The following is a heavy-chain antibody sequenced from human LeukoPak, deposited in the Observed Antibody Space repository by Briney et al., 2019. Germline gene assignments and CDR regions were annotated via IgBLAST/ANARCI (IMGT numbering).Heavy chain of an antibody. J-gene: IGHJ4*02. CDR2: IKHDGSDK. CDR3: ARGGHRQKEF. CDR1: GFTFSNYW. D-gene: IGHD3-10*01. Sequence: GGSLRLSCSASGFTFSNYWMTWVRQSPGKGLEWVAIIKHDGSDKYCVDSVKGRFTISGDSAKNSLYLQMSSLRAEDTAVYYCARGGHRQKEFWGQGTLVTVSS. V-gene: IGHV3-7*01.